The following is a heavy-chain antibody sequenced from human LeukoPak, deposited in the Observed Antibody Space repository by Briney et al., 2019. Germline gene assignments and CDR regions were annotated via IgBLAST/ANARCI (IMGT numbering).Heavy chain of an antibody. D-gene: IGHD5-18*01. J-gene: IGHJ5*01. CDR2: ISYDGSNK. CDR3: ASGGIQLWFDY. Sequence: GWALTLSRAASGGTFGSYGMHWVREAPRPGPEWVAVISYDGSNKYYADSVKGRFTISRDNSKNTLYLQMNSLRAEDTAVYYCASGGIQLWFDYWGQGTLVTVSS. CDR1: GGTFGSYG. V-gene: IGHV3-30*03.